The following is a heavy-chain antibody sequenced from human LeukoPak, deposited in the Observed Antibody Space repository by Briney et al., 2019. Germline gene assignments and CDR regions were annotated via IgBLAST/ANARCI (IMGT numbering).Heavy chain of an antibody. CDR2: ISYDGSNK. Sequence: GGSLRLSCAASGFTFSSYAMHWVRQAPGKGLEWVAVISYDGSNKYYADSVKGRFTISRDNSKNTLYLQMNSLRAEDTAVYYCAREQFAEEDYGDYDYWGQGTLVTVSS. D-gene: IGHD4-17*01. V-gene: IGHV3-30-3*01. CDR3: AREQFAEEDYGDYDY. CDR1: GFTFSSYA. J-gene: IGHJ4*02.